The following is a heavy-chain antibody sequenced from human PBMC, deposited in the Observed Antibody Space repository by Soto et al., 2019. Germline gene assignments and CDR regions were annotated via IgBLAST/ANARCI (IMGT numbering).Heavy chain of an antibody. D-gene: IGHD4-4*01. J-gene: IGHJ4*02. CDR2: IYYSGST. CDR3: ARAGIQLATVTYFDY. Sequence: SETLSLTCTVSGGSISSSGYYWSWIRQHPGKGLEWIGYIYYSGSTYYNPSLKSRVTILVDTSYNQFSLKVSSVTAADTAVYYCARAGIQLATVTYFDYWGQGTPVTVSS. CDR1: GGSISSSGYY. V-gene: IGHV4-31*03.